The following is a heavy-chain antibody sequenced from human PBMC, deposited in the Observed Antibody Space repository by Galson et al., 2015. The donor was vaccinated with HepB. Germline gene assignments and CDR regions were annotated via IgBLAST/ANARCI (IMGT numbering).Heavy chain of an antibody. Sequence: SLRLSCAASGFTFSNAWMNWVRQAPGKGLEWVGRIKSKTDGGTTDYAAPVKGRFTISRDDSKNTLYLQMNSLKTEDTAVYYCATYDSSGYVTSDALDIWGQGTMVTVSS. CDR1: GFTFSNAW. V-gene: IGHV3-15*07. J-gene: IGHJ3*02. D-gene: IGHD3-22*01. CDR2: IKSKTDGGTT. CDR3: ATYDSSGYVTSDALDI.